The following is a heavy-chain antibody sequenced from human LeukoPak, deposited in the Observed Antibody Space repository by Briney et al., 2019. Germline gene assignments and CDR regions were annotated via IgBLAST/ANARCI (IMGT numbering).Heavy chain of an antibody. CDR2: ISSSGITI. D-gene: IGHD3-22*01. V-gene: IGHV3-11*04. CDR3: GRSQNYNDSSGYSS. Sequence: KPGGSLRLSCTASGFTFGDYAMSWVRQAPGKGLEWVSYISSSGITIKYADSVKGRFTISRDNAKKSLYLQMNSLRAEDTAVYYCGRSQNYNDSSGYSSWGQGTLVTVSS. J-gene: IGHJ5*02. CDR1: GFTFGDYA.